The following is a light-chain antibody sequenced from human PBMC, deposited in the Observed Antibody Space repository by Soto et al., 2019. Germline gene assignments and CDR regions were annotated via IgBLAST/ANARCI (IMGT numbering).Light chain of an antibody. CDR3: QQANSFPRT. CDR2: AAS. Sequence: DIQMTQSPSSVSASVGDRVTITSRASQAISTWLAWYQQKPGKAPKLLIYAASNLQTGVPSRFSGSGSGTDFTLPISGLQPEDFPTSYCQQANSFPRTFGQGTKVEIK. CDR1: QAISTW. V-gene: IGKV1D-12*01. J-gene: IGKJ1*01.